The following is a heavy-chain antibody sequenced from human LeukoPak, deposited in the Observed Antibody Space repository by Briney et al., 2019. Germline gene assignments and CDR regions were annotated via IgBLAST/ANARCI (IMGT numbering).Heavy chain of an antibody. V-gene: IGHV4-39*01. CDR2: IYYSGST. Sequence: SETLYLTCTVSGGSISSSSYDLGWIRQPPGKGLEWIASIYYSGSTYYSPSIKTRVTISVDTYKNHFSLNLSSVTAADRAVYYCARLITARFYFDYWGQGTLVTVSS. CDR3: ARLITARFYFDY. CDR1: GGSISSSSYD. J-gene: IGHJ4*02. D-gene: IGHD1-14*01.